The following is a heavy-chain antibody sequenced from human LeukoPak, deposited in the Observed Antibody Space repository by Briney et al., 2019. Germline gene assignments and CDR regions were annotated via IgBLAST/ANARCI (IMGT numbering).Heavy chain of an antibody. V-gene: IGHV3-7*01. CDR2: INKDVNKK. CDR3: ARDDYNFWSGSYDYYYYYMAV. D-gene: IGHD3-3*01. Sequence: PGGSLRLSCAASGFTFITYWMSWVRQAPGKGLEWVANINKDVNKKYYVDSVKGRFTLSRDNAKKSLYLQMNTLKAEDTAVYYCARDDYNFWSGSYDYYYYYMAVWGKGTTVTVSS. CDR1: GFTFITYW. J-gene: IGHJ6*03.